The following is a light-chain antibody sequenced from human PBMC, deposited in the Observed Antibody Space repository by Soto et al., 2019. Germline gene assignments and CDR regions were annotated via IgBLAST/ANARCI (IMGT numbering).Light chain of an antibody. CDR2: CAA. CDR1: QSVLYSSNNKNY. Sequence: DIVMTQSPDSLAVSLGERATINCKSSQSVLYSSNNKNYLAWYQQKPGQPPKLLIYCAATRQSGVPDRFSGSGSGTEFTLTISSLQAEDVAVYYCQQYDSSPWTFGQGTKVEIK. CDR3: QQYDSSPWT. V-gene: IGKV4-1*01. J-gene: IGKJ1*01.